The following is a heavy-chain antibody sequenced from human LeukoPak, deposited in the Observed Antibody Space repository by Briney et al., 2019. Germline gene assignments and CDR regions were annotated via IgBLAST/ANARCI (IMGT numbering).Heavy chain of an antibody. J-gene: IGHJ4*02. V-gene: IGHV3-30-3*01. CDR3: AKNYGDYGYFDY. CDR1: GFTFSSYA. CDR2: ISYDGSNK. Sequence: PGRSLRLSCAASGFTFSSYAMHWVRQAPGKGMEWVAVISYDGSNKYYADSVKGRFTISRDNSKNTLYLQMNSLRAEDTAVYYCAKNYGDYGYFDYWGQGTLVTVSS. D-gene: IGHD4-17*01.